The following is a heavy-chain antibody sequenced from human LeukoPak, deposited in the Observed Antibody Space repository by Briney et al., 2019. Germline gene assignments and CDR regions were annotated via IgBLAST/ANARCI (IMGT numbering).Heavy chain of an antibody. CDR2: IKQDGSEK. Sequence: GGSLRLSCVASGFTFSSYWMTWVRQAPGKGLEWVANIKQDGSEKYYVDSVKGRFTISRDNVKNSLYLQMNSLRAEDTALYYCARGSGSDDAFDLWGQGTMVTVSS. V-gene: IGHV3-7*03. CDR3: ARGSGSDDAFDL. J-gene: IGHJ3*01. CDR1: GFTFSSYW. D-gene: IGHD1-26*01.